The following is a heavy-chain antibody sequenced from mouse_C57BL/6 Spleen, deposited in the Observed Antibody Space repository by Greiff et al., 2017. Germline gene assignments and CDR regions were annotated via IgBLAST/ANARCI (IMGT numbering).Heavy chain of an antibody. D-gene: IGHD1-1*01. CDR3: ARSHYYGSSYGYFDV. Sequence: EVQVVESGGGLVQPGGSLSLSCAASGFTFTDYYMSWVRQPPGKALEWLGFIRNKANGYTTEYNASVKGRFTISRDNSQSILYLQMNALRAEDSATYYCARSHYYGSSYGYFDVWGTGTTVTVAS. V-gene: IGHV7-3*01. CDR2: IRNKANGYTT. J-gene: IGHJ1*03. CDR1: GFTFTDYY.